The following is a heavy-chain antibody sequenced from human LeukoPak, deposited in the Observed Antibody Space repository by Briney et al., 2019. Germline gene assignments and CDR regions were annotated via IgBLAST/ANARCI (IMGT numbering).Heavy chain of an antibody. D-gene: IGHD1-26*01. Sequence: SDTLALTCAVYGWFFRGYYWSWIRQPPGKGLEWIGEINHSGSTNYNPSLKSRVTISVDTSKNQFSLKLSSATAADTAVYYCARGPAHSGSNPQFDYWGQGTLVTVSS. CDR2: INHSGST. V-gene: IGHV4-34*01. CDR3: ARGPAHSGSNPQFDY. J-gene: IGHJ4*02. CDR1: GWFFRGYY.